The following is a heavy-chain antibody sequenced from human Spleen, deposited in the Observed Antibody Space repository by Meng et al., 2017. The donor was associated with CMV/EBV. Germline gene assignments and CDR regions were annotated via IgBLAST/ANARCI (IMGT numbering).Heavy chain of an antibody. D-gene: IGHD5/OR15-5a*01. Sequence: TAAGGSIGSADYYWNWIRQYPGRGLELIGYIYDSGSTSYKPSLKSRVTISLDTSKNQFSLRLSSVTAADTAVYFYARDSGEYSVFASWGQGALVTVSS. CDR1: GGSIGSADYY. CDR2: IYDSGST. V-gene: IGHV4-31*03. CDR3: ARDSGEYSVFAS. J-gene: IGHJ4*02.